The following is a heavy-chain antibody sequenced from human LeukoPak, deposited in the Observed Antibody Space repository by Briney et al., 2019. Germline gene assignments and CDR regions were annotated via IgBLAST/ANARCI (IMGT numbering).Heavy chain of an antibody. CDR1: GFTFSCYS. CDR2: ISRSSTYI. V-gene: IGHV3-21*01. Sequence: GGSLRLSCVGSGFTFSCYSMNWLRQAPGKALEWVASISRSSTYIVYADSVKGRFTISRDDAKNSVYLQMNSLRVEDTAVYYCARFETRGTGDFDNWGQGTLVTVSS. D-gene: IGHD3/OR15-3a*01. CDR3: ARFETRGTGDFDN. J-gene: IGHJ4*02.